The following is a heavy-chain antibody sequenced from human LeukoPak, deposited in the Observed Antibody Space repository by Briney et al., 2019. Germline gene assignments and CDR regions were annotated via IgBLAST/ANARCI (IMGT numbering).Heavy chain of an antibody. J-gene: IGHJ4*02. D-gene: IGHD3-10*01. Sequence: GGSLRLSCAASGFNLATSPMSWLRQSPGKGLEWVSAFLNRGGDTYYADSVKGRFTISRDNSKNTLYLRMSSLRAEDTAVYYCAKDGYGSGSYSQYFDSWGQGTLVTVSS. CDR3: AKDGYGSGSYSQYFDS. CDR1: GFNLATSP. CDR2: FLNRGGDT. V-gene: IGHV3-23*01.